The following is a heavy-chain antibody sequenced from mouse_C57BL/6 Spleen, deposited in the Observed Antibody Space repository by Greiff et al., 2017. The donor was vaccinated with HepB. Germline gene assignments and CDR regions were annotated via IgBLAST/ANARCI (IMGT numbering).Heavy chain of an antibody. CDR3: ARYYGNLYAMDY. D-gene: IGHD2-1*01. CDR2: IDPEDGKT. Sequence: VQLKESGAELVKPGASVKLSCTASGFNIKDYYMHWVKQRTEQGLEWIGRIDPEDGKTKYAPKFQGKATITADTSSNTAYLQLSSLTSEDTAVYYCARYYGNLYAMDYWGQGTSVTVSS. V-gene: IGHV14-2*01. CDR1: GFNIKDYY. J-gene: IGHJ4*01.